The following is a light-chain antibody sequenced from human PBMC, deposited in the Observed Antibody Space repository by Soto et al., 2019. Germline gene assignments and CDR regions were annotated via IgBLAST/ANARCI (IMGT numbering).Light chain of an antibody. Sequence: EILMTQSPATLSWSPGERATLSCKASQSVSSNLAWYQQKPGQAPRLLVYGASTRATGIPARFSGSGSGTELTLTISSLEPEDFAVYYCQQRSNWPPITFGQGTRLEIK. J-gene: IGKJ5*01. V-gene: IGKV3-15*01. CDR3: QQRSNWPPIT. CDR2: GAS. CDR1: QSVSSN.